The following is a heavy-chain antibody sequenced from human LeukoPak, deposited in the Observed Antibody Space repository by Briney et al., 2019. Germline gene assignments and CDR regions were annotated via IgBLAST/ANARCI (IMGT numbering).Heavy chain of an antibody. CDR1: GFTFSSYA. CDR3: AKGLGFWSGYYTPFDY. Sequence: GGSLRLSCAASGFTFSSYAMSWVRQTPGKGLEWVSGITASGGSTYHADSVKGRFTISRVNSINTLNLQMNNLRAEDTAIYYCAKGLGFWSGYYTPFDYWGQGSSVTVSS. D-gene: IGHD3-3*01. V-gene: IGHV3-23*01. J-gene: IGHJ4*02. CDR2: ITASGGST.